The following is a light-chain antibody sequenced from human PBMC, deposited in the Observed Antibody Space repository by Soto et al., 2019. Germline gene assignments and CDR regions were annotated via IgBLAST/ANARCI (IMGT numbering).Light chain of an antibody. CDR3: SSYTSISTYV. V-gene: IGLV2-14*01. Sequence: QSALTQPASVSGSPGQSITISCTGTSSDVGGYNYVSWYQQHPGKPPKLMIYEVSNRPSGVSNRFSGSKSGNTASLTISGLQAEDEADYYCSSYTSISTYVFGTGTKLTVL. J-gene: IGLJ1*01. CDR2: EVS. CDR1: SSDVGGYNY.